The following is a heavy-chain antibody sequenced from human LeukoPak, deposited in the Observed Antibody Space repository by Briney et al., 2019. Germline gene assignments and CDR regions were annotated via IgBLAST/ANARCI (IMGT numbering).Heavy chain of an antibody. CDR3: ASHLHYYDSSGYFDY. CDR2: INHSGST. J-gene: IGHJ4*02. CDR1: GGSFSGYY. V-gene: IGHV4-34*01. Sequence: PSETLSLTCAVYGGSFSGYYWSWIRQPPGKGLEWIGEINHSGSTNYNPSLKSRVTISVDTSKNQFSLKLSSVTAADTAVYYCASHLHYYDSSGYFDYWGQGTLVTVSS. D-gene: IGHD3-22*01.